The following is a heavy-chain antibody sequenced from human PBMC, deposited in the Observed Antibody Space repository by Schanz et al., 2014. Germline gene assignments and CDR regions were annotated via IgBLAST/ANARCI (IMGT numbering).Heavy chain of an antibody. Sequence: QVQLVQSGSELKKPGASVKVSCKASGYTFTSYSMNWVRQAPGQGLEWMGRIIPILGIANYAQKFQGRVTITADKSTFTAYMDVSSLRSEDTAVYYCASSGAGYSSSWDFDYWGQGTLVTVSS. D-gene: IGHD6-13*01. V-gene: IGHV1-69*02. CDR1: GYTFTSYS. J-gene: IGHJ4*02. CDR3: ASSGAGYSSSWDFDY. CDR2: IIPILGIA.